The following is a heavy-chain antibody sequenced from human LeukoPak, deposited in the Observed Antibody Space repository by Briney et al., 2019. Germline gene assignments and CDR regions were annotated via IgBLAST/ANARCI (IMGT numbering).Heavy chain of an antibody. D-gene: IGHD6-13*01. CDR3: ARTPGIPDY. CDR2: IYYSGST. CDR1: GGSISSYY. J-gene: IGHJ4*02. V-gene: IGHV4-59*08. Sequence: SETLSLTCTVSGGSISSYYWSWIRQPPGKGLEWIGYIYYSGSTNYNPSLKSRVTISVDTSKNQFSLKLSSVTAADTAVYYCARTPGIPDYWGQGTLVTVSS.